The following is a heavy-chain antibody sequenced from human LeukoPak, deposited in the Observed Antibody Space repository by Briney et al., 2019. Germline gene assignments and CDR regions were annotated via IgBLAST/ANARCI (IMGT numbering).Heavy chain of an antibody. J-gene: IGHJ4*02. D-gene: IGHD4/OR15-4a*01. V-gene: IGHV4-34*01. Sequence: SETLSLTCAVYGGSFSGYYWSWIRQPPGKGLEWIGEINHSGSTNYNPSLKSRVTISVDTSKNQFSLKLSSVTAADTAVCYCARGVPAPDYWGQGTLVTVSS. CDR3: ARGVPAPDY. CDR1: GGSFSGYY. CDR2: INHSGST.